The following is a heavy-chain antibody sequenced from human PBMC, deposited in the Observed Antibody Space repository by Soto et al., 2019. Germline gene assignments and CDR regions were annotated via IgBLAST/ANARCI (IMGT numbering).Heavy chain of an antibody. CDR2: VLPISGST. J-gene: IGHJ4*01. V-gene: IGHV1-69*06. CDR1: GGLISKYS. D-gene: IGHD5-12*01. Sequence: QVQLVQSGAEVRKPGSSVKVSCKTSGGLISKYSFNWVRQTPGQGLEWMGGVLPISGSTDYAQKFQGRLTITADRSTSTVDMDWSRLRSDDTANYYCATIRVRGGPLRFEDGGQGMLISVSA. CDR3: ATIRVRGGPLRFED.